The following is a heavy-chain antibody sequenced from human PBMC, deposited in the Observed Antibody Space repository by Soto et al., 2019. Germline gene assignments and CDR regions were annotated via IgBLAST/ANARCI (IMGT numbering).Heavy chain of an antibody. CDR1: GFSLSTRGVG. CDR3: AHRGSSWQLDY. CDR2: IYWDDDK. D-gene: IGHD6-19*01. Sequence: QITLKESGPTLVRPTQTLTLTCTFSGFSLSTRGVGVGWIRQHPGKALEWLGLIYWDDDKRYSPSLKSRLSITKETSNNQVVLTMPNLDPVDTATYYCAHRGSSWQLDYWGQGTLVTVSS. V-gene: IGHV2-5*02. J-gene: IGHJ4*02.